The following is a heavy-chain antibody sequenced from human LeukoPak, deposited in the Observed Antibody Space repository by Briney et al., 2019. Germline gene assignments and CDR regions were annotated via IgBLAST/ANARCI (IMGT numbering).Heavy chain of an antibody. J-gene: IGHJ4*02. Sequence: GGSLRLSCAASGFTFSSYAMSWVRQAPGKGLKWVSAISGGGVTTYYADSVKGRFTISRDNSKNTLYLQMNSLRDEDTAVYYCASRDYFDYWGQGTLVTVSS. CDR1: GFTFSSYA. CDR2: ISGGGVTT. CDR3: ASRDYFDY. V-gene: IGHV3-23*01.